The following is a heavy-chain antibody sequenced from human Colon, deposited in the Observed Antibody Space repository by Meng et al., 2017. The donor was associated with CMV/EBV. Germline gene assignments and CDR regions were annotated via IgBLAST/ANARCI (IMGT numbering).Heavy chain of an antibody. D-gene: IGHD1-26*01. CDR3: ARSYSGSRFDP. J-gene: IGHJ5*02. CDR2: IRKKGNDHST. Sequence: GGSLRLSCVASGFTFSDHYMDWVRQAPGKGLEWVGRIRKKGNDHSTEYAASVKGRFSITRDDSKSALYLQMNSLKSDDSAVYYCARSYSGSRFDPWGQGTLVTVSS. V-gene: IGHV3-72*01. CDR1: GFTFSDHY.